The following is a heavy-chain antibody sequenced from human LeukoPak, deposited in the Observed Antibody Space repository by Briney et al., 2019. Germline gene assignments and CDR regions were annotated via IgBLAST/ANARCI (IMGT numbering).Heavy chain of an antibody. D-gene: IGHD1-7*01. J-gene: IGHJ4*02. Sequence: GGSLRLSCAASGFTFSSHVMSWVRQAPGKGLEWVSVISGSGGSTYYAGSVKGRFTISRDNSNNTLYLQMNNLRTEDTAVYYCAKNTWISGTWDYWGQGTLVTASS. CDR2: ISGSGGST. V-gene: IGHV3-23*01. CDR1: GFTFSSHV. CDR3: AKNTWISGTWDY.